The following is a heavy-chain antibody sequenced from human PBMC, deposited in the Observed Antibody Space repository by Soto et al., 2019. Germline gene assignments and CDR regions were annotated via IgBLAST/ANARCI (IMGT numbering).Heavy chain of an antibody. CDR3: TTVYEGATKWGSDYYYYGMDV. Sequence: PGGSLRLSCAASGFTFSNAWMNWVRQAPGKGLEWVGRIKSKTDGGTTDYAAPVKDRFTISRDDSKNTLYLQMNSLKTEDTAVYYCTTVYEGATKWGSDYYYYGMDVWGQGTTVTVSS. CDR2: IKSKTDGGTT. CDR1: GFTFSNAW. D-gene: IGHD1-26*01. V-gene: IGHV3-15*07. J-gene: IGHJ6*02.